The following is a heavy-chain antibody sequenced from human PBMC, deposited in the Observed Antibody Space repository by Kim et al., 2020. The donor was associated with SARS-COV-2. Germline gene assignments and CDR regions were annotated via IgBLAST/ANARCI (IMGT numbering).Heavy chain of an antibody. J-gene: IGHJ6*02. CDR1: GFTFSSYA. CDR2: ISYDGSNK. Sequence: GGSLRLSCAASGFTFSSYAMHWVRQAPGKGLEWVAVISYDGSNKYYADSVKGRFTISRDNSKNTLYLQMNSLRAEDTAVYYCARGVNILTGYYRYAHIYYGMDVWGQGTTVTVSS. D-gene: IGHD3-9*01. CDR3: ARGVNILTGYYRYAHIYYGMDV. V-gene: IGHV3-30*04.